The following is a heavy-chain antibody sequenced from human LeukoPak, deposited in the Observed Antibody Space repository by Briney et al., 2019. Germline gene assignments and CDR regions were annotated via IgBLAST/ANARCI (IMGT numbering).Heavy chain of an antibody. Sequence: GGSLRLSCAASGFTFSSYWMSWVRQAPGKGLEWVANIKKDGSDKYYVDSVKGRFTISRDNAKNSLYLQMNSLRAEDTAVYYCARDSRSYGVDYWGQGTLVTVSS. V-gene: IGHV3-7*01. CDR3: ARDSRSYGVDY. CDR1: GFTFSSYW. J-gene: IGHJ4*02. D-gene: IGHD5-18*01. CDR2: IKKDGSDK.